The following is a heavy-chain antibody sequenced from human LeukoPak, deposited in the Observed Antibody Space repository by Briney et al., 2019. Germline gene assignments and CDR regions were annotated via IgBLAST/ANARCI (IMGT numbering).Heavy chain of an antibody. CDR3: ARAAGDSSGYWYGDY. D-gene: IGHD3-22*01. CDR2: IWYDGSNK. CDR1: GFTFSSYG. J-gene: IGHJ4*02. Sequence: GGSLRLSCAASGFTFSSYGMHWVRQAPGKGLEWVAVIWYDGSNKYYADSVKGRFTISRDNSKNTLYLQMNSLRAEDTAVYYCARAAGDSSGYWYGDYWGQGTLVTVSS. V-gene: IGHV3-33*01.